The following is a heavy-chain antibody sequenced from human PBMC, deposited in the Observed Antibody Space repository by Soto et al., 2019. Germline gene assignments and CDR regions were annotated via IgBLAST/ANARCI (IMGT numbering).Heavy chain of an antibody. V-gene: IGHV4-34*01. Sequence: SETLSLTCAVYGGSFGGYYWSWVGQRPGKGLEWIGEINHSGSTNYNPSLKSRVTISVDTSKNQFSLKLSPVTAADTAVYYCARKAKPPGGAARYYYYYMDGWGKGTTVTVAS. D-gene: IGHD6-6*01. CDR3: ARKAKPPGGAARYYYYYMDG. CDR2: INHSGST. CDR1: GGSFGGYY. J-gene: IGHJ6*03.